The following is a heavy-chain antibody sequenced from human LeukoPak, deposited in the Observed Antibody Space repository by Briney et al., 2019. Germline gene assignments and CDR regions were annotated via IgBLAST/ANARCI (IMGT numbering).Heavy chain of an antibody. Sequence: GGSLRLSCAASGFTFSSYAMSWVRQAPGKGLEWVSAISGSGASTYYADFVKGRFTTSRDNAKNALFLQVNSLRDEDTAVYYCAGEYYDSSGSFSLRYWGQGTLVTVSS. J-gene: IGHJ4*02. CDR1: GFTFSSYA. CDR3: AGEYYDSSGSFSLRY. D-gene: IGHD3-22*01. CDR2: ISGSGAST. V-gene: IGHV3-23*01.